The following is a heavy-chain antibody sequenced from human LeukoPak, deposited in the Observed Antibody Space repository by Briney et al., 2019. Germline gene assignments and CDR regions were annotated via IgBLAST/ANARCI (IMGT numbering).Heavy chain of an antibody. CDR1: GFTLRSSG. V-gene: IGHV3-33*01. CDR3: ARDRGSDDPRDY. Sequence: GGSLRLSSAASGFTLRSSGMHRGRQAPGTGLEWVAVIWHDGKNKYYADSVKGRFTVSRDNSKNTLYLQMDSLRVEDTAVYYCARDRGSDDPRDYWGQGTLVTVSS. CDR2: IWHDGKNK. J-gene: IGHJ4*02. D-gene: IGHD2-15*01.